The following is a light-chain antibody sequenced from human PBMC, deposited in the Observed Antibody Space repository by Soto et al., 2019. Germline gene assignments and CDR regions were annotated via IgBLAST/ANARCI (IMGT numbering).Light chain of an antibody. Sequence: DIRMTQSPSSLSASVGDRVTITCRASLTIGDSLSWFQQKVGKPPTLLIYGASALQSGVPARFSGSGSGTDFTLTISNMQREDFATYYCQQPYNLPRTFGQGTKVDIK. V-gene: IGKV1-39*01. CDR2: GAS. CDR3: QQPYNLPRT. CDR1: LTIGDS. J-gene: IGKJ1*01.